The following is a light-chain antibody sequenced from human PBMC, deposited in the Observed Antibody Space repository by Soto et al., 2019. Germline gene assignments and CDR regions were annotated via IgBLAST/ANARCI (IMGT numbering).Light chain of an antibody. V-gene: IGKV3D-15*01. CDR2: GVS. Sequence: EIVMTQSPATLSVSPGERATLSCRASQSVSSNLAWYQQKPGQAPRLLIYGVSNRATGIPDRFSGSGSGTEFTLTISNLQPDDFATYYCQQYDSILGTFGPGTKVDIK. CDR3: QQYDSILGT. CDR1: QSVSSN. J-gene: IGKJ1*01.